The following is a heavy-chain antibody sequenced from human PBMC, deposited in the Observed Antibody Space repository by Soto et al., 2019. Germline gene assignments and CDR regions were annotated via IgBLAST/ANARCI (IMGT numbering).Heavy chain of an antibody. CDR3: AKDAITMVRGVISYYGMDV. D-gene: IGHD3-10*01. CDR1: GFSLRDSA. J-gene: IGHJ6*02. V-gene: IGHV3-9*01. Sequence: PGGSLRLSCAASGFSLRDSAMHWVRQVQGGGLEWVSGIYASGNVGYADSVMGRFTISRDVAKRSLYLQMNSLRAEDTALYYCAKDAITMVRGVISYYGMDVWGQGTTVTVSS. CDR2: IYASGNV.